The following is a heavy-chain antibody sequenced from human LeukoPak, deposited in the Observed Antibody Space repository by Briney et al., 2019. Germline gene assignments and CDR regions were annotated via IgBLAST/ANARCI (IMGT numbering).Heavy chain of an antibody. CDR2: IYYSGST. CDR1: GGSISSTYYY. Sequence: PSETLSLTCTVSGGSISSTYYYWGWIRQPPGKGLEWIGTIYYSGSTYYNPSLKSRVTISVDTSKNHFSLKLSSATAADTAVYFCARGHYFASGNYYRGWFDPWGQGSLVTVSS. D-gene: IGHD3-10*01. J-gene: IGHJ5*02. CDR3: ARGHYFASGNYYRGWFDP. V-gene: IGHV4-39*02.